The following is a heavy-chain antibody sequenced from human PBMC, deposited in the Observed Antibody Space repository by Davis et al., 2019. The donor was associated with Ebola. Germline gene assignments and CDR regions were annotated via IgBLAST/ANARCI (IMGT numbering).Heavy chain of an antibody. V-gene: IGHV4-34*01. CDR2: INHSGST. CDR3: ARVDSSGWVNWFDP. J-gene: IGHJ5*02. CDR1: GGSISSYY. D-gene: IGHD6-19*01. Sequence: MPGGSLRLSCTVSGGSISSYYWSWIRQPPGKGLEWIGEINHSGSTNYNPSLKSRVTISVDTSKNQFSLKLSSVTAADTAVYYCARVDSSGWVNWFDPWGQGTLVTVSS.